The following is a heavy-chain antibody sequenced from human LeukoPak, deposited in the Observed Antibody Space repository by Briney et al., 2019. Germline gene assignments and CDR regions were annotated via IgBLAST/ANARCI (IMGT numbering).Heavy chain of an antibody. Sequence: NPSETLSLTCAVYGGSFSGYYWSWIRQPPGKGLEWIGEINHSGSTNYNPSLKSRVTISVDTSKNQFSLKLSSVTAADTAVYYCARGIGAYYYYYMDVWGKGTTVTVSS. J-gene: IGHJ6*03. D-gene: IGHD3-22*01. V-gene: IGHV4-34*01. CDR2: INHSGST. CDR1: GGSFSGYY. CDR3: ARGIGAYYYYYMDV.